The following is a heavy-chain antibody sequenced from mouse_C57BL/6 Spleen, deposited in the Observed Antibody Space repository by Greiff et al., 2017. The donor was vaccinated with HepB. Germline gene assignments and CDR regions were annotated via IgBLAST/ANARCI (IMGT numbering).Heavy chain of an antibody. CDR3: ASQDLITTVVATGFAY. Sequence: VQLQQSGAELARPGASVKLSCKASGYTFTSYGISWVKQRTGQGLEWIGEIYPRSGNTYYNEKFKGKATLTADKSSSTAYMELRSLTSEDSAVYFCASQDLITTVVATGFAYWGQGTLVTVSA. CDR2: IYPRSGNT. D-gene: IGHD1-1*01. V-gene: IGHV1-81*01. CDR1: GYTFTSYG. J-gene: IGHJ3*01.